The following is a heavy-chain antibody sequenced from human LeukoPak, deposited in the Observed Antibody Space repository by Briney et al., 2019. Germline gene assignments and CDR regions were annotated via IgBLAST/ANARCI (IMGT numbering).Heavy chain of an antibody. Sequence: GGSLRLSCAASGFTFSSYWMSWVRQAPGKGLEWVANIKQDGSEKYYVDSVKVRFTISSDNAKNPPYLQMNSLRAEDTAVYYCARAAIESYYYYYGMDVWGQGTTVTVSS. D-gene: IGHD2-21*01. CDR2: IKQDGSEK. J-gene: IGHJ6*02. CDR3: ARAAIESYYYYYGMDV. V-gene: IGHV3-7*01. CDR1: GFTFSSYW.